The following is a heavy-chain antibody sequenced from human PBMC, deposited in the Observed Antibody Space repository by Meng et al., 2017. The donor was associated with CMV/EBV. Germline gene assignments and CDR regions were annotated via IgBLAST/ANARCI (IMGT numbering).Heavy chain of an antibody. CDR2: ISSSGSTI. Sequence: GESLKISCAASGFTFSSYEMNWVRQAPGKGLEWVSYISSSGSTIYYADSVKGRFTISRDNAKNSLYLQMNGLRAEDAAVYYCAKDLTLPTLYGMDVWGQGTAVTVSS. CDR3: AKDLTLPTLYGMDV. J-gene: IGHJ6*02. V-gene: IGHV3-48*03. CDR1: GFTFSSYE.